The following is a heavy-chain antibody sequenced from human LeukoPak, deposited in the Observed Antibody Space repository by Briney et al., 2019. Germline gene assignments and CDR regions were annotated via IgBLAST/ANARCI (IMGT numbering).Heavy chain of an antibody. D-gene: IGHD6-13*01. CDR3: AKDRSSWYYPFDY. CDR1: GFIFSSYA. CDR2: ISGGGHNT. Sequence: GGSLRLSCAASGFIFSSYAMSWVRQAPGKGLEWVSVISGGGHNTYYADSVKGRFTISRDNSRNTLYLQMNSLRAEDTAVYYCAKDRSSWYYPFDYWGQGTLVTVSS. J-gene: IGHJ4*02. V-gene: IGHV3-23*01.